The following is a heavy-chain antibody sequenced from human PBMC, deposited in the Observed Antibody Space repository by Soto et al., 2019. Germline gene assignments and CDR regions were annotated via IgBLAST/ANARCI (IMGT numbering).Heavy chain of an antibody. D-gene: IGHD6-19*01. Sequence: SETLSLTCTVSGGSISSDSYYWGLIRLPPEKGLEWIASISYSGSTYYNPTLKSRLTISVDTSKSQFSLKLSSVTAADTAVYYCARGSSSGWFQFDYWGQGSLVTVSS. CDR3: ARGSSSGWFQFDY. J-gene: IGHJ4*02. V-gene: IGHV4-39*07. CDR1: GGSISSDSYY. CDR2: ISYSGST.